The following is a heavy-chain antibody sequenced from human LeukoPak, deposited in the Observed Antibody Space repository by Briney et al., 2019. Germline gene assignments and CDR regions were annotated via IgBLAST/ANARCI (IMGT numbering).Heavy chain of an antibody. V-gene: IGHV4-59*12. Sequence: SETLSLTCTVSGGSINSYYWSWIRQPPGKGLEWIGYIYYSGSTNYNPSLKSRVTISVDTSKNQFSLKLSSVTAADTAVYYCARVLGYDSFYYFDYWGQGTLVTVSS. CDR2: IYYSGST. D-gene: IGHD5-12*01. J-gene: IGHJ4*02. CDR3: ARVLGYDSFYYFDY. CDR1: GGSINSYY.